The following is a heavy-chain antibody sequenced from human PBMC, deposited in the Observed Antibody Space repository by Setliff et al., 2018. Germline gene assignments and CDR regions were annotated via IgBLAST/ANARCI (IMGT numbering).Heavy chain of an antibody. CDR3: ARVYSGYDPNHYFDY. CDR1: GFNFKDYG. V-gene: IGHV3-33*01. CDR2: IWFDGSKK. J-gene: IGHJ4*02. Sequence: GGSLRLSCTASGFNFKDYGMFWVRQAPGKGPEWVAIIWFDGSKKDYADSVKGRFTISRDNAKNSLYLQMNSLRAEDTAVYYCARVYSGYDPNHYFDYWGQGTLVTVSS. D-gene: IGHD5-12*01.